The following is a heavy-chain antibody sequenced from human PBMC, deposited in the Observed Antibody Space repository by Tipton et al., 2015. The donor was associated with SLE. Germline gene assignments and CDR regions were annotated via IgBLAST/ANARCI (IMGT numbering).Heavy chain of an antibody. CDR1: GGSINTGYY. V-gene: IGHV4-31*03. CDR3: ARRVWDYGDSYYFDV. D-gene: IGHD4-17*01. Sequence: LRLSCTVSGGSINTGYYWSWIRQPPGKGLEWIGFIYYSGSTYYSPSLESRITMSVDASENQFSLKVRSVTAADTAVYYCARRVWDYGDSYYFDVWGPGTLVTVSS. CDR2: IYYSGST. J-gene: IGHJ4*02.